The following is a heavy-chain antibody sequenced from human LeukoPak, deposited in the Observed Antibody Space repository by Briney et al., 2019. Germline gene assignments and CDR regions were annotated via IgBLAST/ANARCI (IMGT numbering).Heavy chain of an antibody. CDR2: IYHTGSS. D-gene: IGHD3-22*01. Sequence: PSGTLSLTCAVSGGSISGDNWWSWVRQPPGKGLEWIGEIYHTGSSNYNPSLTSRVTISVDKSKNQFSLRLSSVTAADTAVYYCAREDLNSSGYYVEHWGQGTLVTVSS. CDR3: AREDLNSSGYYVEH. CDR1: GGSISGDNW. J-gene: IGHJ4*02. V-gene: IGHV4-4*02.